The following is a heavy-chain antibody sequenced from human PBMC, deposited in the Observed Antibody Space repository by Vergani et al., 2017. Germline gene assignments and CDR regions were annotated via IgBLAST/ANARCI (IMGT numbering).Heavy chain of an antibody. CDR1: GGSFTSYH. CDR3: ARVNTETNGHLYYYYYMDV. V-gene: IGHV4-34*01. D-gene: IGHD4-11*01. Sequence: QVQLQQWGGGLLKPSETLSLTCVVNGGSFTSYHWTWIRQSPGEGLEWVGDIDHTGRPDYNPSLKSQLTMSVDKSRNQFSLTLNLVTATDTAIYFCARVNTETNGHLYYYYYMDVWGQGTAVTVS. J-gene: IGHJ6*03. CDR2: IDHTGRP.